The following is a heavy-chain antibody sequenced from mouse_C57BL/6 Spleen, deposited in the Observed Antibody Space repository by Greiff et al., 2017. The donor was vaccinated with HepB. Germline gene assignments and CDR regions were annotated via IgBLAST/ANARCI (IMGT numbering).Heavy chain of an antibody. V-gene: IGHV1-80*01. CDR3: ARERSGSRDFDY. D-gene: IGHD1-1*01. Sequence: QVQLKESGAELVKPGASVKISCKASGYAFSSYWMNWVKQRPGKGLEWIGQIYPGDGDTNYNGKFKGKATLTADKSSSTAYMQLSSLTSEDSAVYFCARERSGSRDFDYWGQGTTLTVSS. CDR1: GYAFSSYW. CDR2: IYPGDGDT. J-gene: IGHJ2*01.